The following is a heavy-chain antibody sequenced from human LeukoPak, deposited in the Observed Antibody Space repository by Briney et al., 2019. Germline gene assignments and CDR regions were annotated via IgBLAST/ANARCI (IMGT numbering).Heavy chain of an antibody. J-gene: IGHJ6*03. D-gene: IGHD6-13*01. V-gene: IGHV4-39*07. CDR1: GGSVSSSSYY. Sequence: SETLSLTCTISGGSVSSSSYYWGWIRQPAGKGLEWIGNIYYSGSTYYHPSLKSRVTISLDTSKSQFSLKLTSVTAADTAVYYCARGRILKQQLVKWSYYYMDVWGKGTTVTVSS. CDR2: IYYSGST. CDR3: ARGRILKQQLVKWSYYYMDV.